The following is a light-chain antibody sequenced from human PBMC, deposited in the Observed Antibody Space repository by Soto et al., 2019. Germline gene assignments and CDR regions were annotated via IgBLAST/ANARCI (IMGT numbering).Light chain of an antibody. J-gene: IGKJ3*01. Sequence: EIVLTQSPGTLSLSPGERATLSCRASQSVRGSYLAWYQQKPGQAPRLLISDASDRATGIPDRFSGSGFGTDFTLTISSLEPEDFAVYYCQHYGSSPLFTFGPGTKVDIK. CDR3: QHYGSSPLFT. CDR1: QSVRGSY. CDR2: DAS. V-gene: IGKV3-20*01.